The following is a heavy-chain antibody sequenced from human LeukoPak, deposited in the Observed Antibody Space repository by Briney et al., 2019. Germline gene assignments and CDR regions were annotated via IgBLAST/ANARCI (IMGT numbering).Heavy chain of an antibody. J-gene: IGHJ4*02. CDR1: GGSISSGGYY. V-gene: IGHV4-31*03. CDR3: ARSNSGSNFDY. Sequence: SETLSLTCTVSGGSISSGGYYWSWIRQHLGRGLECIGYIHYSGRTYYNPSLKSRVTISVDTSKNQFSLKLSSVTAADTAVYYCARSNSGSNFDYWGQGTLVTVSS. CDR2: IHYSGRT. D-gene: IGHD5-12*01.